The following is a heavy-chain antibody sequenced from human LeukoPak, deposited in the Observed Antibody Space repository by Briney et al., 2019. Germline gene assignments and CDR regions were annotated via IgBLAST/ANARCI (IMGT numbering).Heavy chain of an antibody. J-gene: IGHJ4*02. Sequence: GGSLRLSCAASGFTFSSNGMHWVRQAPDKGLEWVAVIWYDGSKKYYADSVKGRFTISRDNSKNTLYLQMNGLRAEDTAVYYCARDSYSNYFDYWGQGTLVTVSS. CDR1: GFTFSSNG. CDR2: IWYDGSKK. D-gene: IGHD4-11*01. V-gene: IGHV3-33*01. CDR3: ARDSYSNYFDY.